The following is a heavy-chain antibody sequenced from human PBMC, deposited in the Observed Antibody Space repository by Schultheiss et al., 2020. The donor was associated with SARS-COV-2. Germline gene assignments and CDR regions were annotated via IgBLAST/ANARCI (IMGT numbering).Heavy chain of an antibody. CDR2: INHSGST. CDR3: ACKWELDAFDI. V-gene: IGHV4-34*01. Sequence: SQTLSLTCAVYGGSFSGYYWSWIRQPPGKGLEWIGEINHSGSTNYNPSLKSRVTISVDTSKNQLSLKLSSVTAADMAVYYCACKWELDAFDIWGQGTMVTVSS. CDR1: GGSFSGYY. J-gene: IGHJ3*02. D-gene: IGHD1-26*01.